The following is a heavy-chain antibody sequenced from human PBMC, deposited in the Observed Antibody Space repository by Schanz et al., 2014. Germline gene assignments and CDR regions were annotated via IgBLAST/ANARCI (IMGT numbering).Heavy chain of an antibody. CDR3: VREENYPSFLGYYYYMDV. CDR1: GFTFRNYG. D-gene: IGHD3-10*01. CDR2: LSSSSTYI. Sequence: VQLVESGGGVVQPGGSLRLSCAASGFTFRNYGMSWVRQAPGQGLEWVSSLSSSSTYIFYADSVKGRFTISRDNAENSLYLQMSSLRVEDTAVYYCVREENYPSFLGYYYYMDVWGKGTSVTVSS. J-gene: IGHJ6*03. V-gene: IGHV3-21*01.